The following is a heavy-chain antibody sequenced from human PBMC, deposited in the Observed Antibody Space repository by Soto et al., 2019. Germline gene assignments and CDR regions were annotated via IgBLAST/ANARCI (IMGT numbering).Heavy chain of an antibody. Sequence: AASVKVSCKASGGTFSSNCINWVRQAPGQGLEWMGGIISIFGTPNHAQKFQGRVTITADESTSTAYMEPSSLRPEDTAVYYCARPGHTTCYDISSYGNFDYWGQGSLVTVSS. D-gene: IGHD3-22*01. J-gene: IGHJ4*02. V-gene: IGHV1-69*13. CDR2: IISIFGTP. CDR1: GGTFSSNC. CDR3: ARPGHTTCYDISSYGNFDY.